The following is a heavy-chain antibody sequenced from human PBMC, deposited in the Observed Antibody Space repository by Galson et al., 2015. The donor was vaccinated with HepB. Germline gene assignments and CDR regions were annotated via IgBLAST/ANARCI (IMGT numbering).Heavy chain of an antibody. CDR2: ISGSGGST. V-gene: IGHV3-23*01. D-gene: IGHD3-3*01. J-gene: IGHJ6*03. Sequence: ASGFTFSSYAMSWVRQAPGKGLEWVSAISGSGGSTYYADSVKGRFTISRDNSKNTLYLQMNSLRAEDTAVYYCAKQYYDFWSGYFYMDVWGKGTTVTV. CDR3: AKQYYDFWSGYFYMDV. CDR1: GFTFSSYA.